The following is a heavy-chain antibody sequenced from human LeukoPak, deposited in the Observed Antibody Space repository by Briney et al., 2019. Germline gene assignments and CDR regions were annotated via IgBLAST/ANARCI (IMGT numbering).Heavy chain of an antibody. V-gene: IGHV1-2*02. CDR3: ARDGYSPKSRPKTYYFDY. CDR2: INPNSGGT. D-gene: IGHD2-21*01. CDR1: GYTFTGYY. Sequence: ASVTVSCKASGYTFTGYYMHWVRQAPGQGLEWMGWINPNSGGTNYAQKFQGRVTMTRDTSISTAYMELSRLRSDDTAVYYCARDGYSPKSRPKTYYFDYWGQGALVTVSS. J-gene: IGHJ4*02.